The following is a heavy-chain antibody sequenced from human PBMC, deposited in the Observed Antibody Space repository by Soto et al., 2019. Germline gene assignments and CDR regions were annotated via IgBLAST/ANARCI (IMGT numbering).Heavy chain of an antibody. CDR3: ASSNIAAAGFYYYGMDV. Sequence: LSLTCTVSGGSISSYYWSWIRQPPGKGLEWIGYIYYSGSTNYNPSLKSRVTISVDTSKNQFSLKLSSVTAADTAVYYCASSNIAAAGFYYYGMDVWGRGTTVTVS. V-gene: IGHV4-59*01. CDR2: IYYSGST. D-gene: IGHD6-13*01. J-gene: IGHJ6*02. CDR1: GGSISSYY.